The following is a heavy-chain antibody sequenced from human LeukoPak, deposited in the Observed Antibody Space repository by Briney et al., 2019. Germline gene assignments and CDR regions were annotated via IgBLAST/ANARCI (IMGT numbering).Heavy chain of an antibody. V-gene: IGHV3-53*01. CDR1: GFTVSSNY. CDR2: IYSGGST. D-gene: IGHD5-18*01. J-gene: IGHJ4*02. CDR3: ARGYSYGFDY. Sequence: GGSLRLSCAASGFTVSSNYMSWVRQAPGRGLEWVSVIYSGGSTYYADSVKGRSTISRDNSKNTLDLQLNSLRAEDTAVYYCARGYSYGFDYWGQGTLVTVSS.